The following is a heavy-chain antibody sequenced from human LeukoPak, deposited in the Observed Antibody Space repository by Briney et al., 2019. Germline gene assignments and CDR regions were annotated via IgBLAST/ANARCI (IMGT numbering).Heavy chain of an antibody. CDR3: ASSYFYDGNRYFDY. D-gene: IGHD3-22*01. J-gene: IGHJ4*02. V-gene: IGHV4-59*08. CDR1: CVPITSYY. CDR2: IYYTGST. Sequence: PSETLSLTCSVSCVPITSYYWNWIRQPPGKGLEWIGYIYYTGSTNSNPSLKSRLTISLDTSKEQFSLKLSSVTAADTAIYYCASSYFYDGNRYFDYWGQGALVTVSS.